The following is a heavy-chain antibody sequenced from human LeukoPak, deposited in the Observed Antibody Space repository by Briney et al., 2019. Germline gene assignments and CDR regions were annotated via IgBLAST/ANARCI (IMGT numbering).Heavy chain of an antibody. CDR2: IIPIFGTA. V-gene: IGHV1-69*05. J-gene: IGHJ6*03. D-gene: IGHD5-18*01. CDR1: GGTFSSYA. CDR3: ARALSVDTAMVNRIYYYYYYMDV. Sequence: SVKVSCKASGGTFSSYAISWVRQAPGQVLERMGGIIPIFGTANYAQKFQGRVTITTDESTSTAYMELSSLRSEDTAVYYCARALSVDTAMVNRIYYYYYYMDVWGKGTTVTVSS.